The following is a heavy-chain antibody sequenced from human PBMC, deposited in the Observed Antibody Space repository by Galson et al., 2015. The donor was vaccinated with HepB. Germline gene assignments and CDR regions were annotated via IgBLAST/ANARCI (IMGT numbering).Heavy chain of an antibody. J-gene: IGHJ3*02. CDR2: ISSSSSTI. V-gene: IGHV3-48*02. D-gene: IGHD3-3*01. CDR3: ARFWSGYSSNAFDI. CDR1: GFTFSSYS. Sequence: SLRLSCAASGFTFSSYSMNWVRQAPGKGLEWVSYISSSSSTIYYADSVKGRFTISRDNAKNSLYLQMNSLKDEDTAVYYCARFWSGYSSNAFDIWGQGTMVTVSS.